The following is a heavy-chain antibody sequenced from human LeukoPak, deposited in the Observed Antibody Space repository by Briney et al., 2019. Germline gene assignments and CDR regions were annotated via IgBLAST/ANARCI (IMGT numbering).Heavy chain of an antibody. CDR2: IYYSGSI. Sequence: SETLSLTCTVSGDSISSSSYYWGWIRQPPGKGLEWIGSIYYSGSIYYNPSLKSRVTISIDTCKNQFSLRLTSVTAADTAVYSRARQRIAATDPKLNWFDPWGQGTLVTVSS. J-gene: IGHJ5*02. D-gene: IGHD6-13*01. V-gene: IGHV4-39*01. CDR1: GDSISSSSYY. CDR3: ARQRIAATDPKLNWFDP.